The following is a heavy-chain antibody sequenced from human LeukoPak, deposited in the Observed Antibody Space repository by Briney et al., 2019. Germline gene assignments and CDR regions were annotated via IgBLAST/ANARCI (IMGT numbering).Heavy chain of an antibody. D-gene: IGHD3-22*01. CDR1: GYGFTSYW. CDR3: ARRGAYYYDSSGYLSGAFDI. J-gene: IGHJ3*02. V-gene: IGHV5-51*01. Sequence: GESLKISCKGSGYGFTSYWIGWVRQMPGKGLEWMGIIYPGDSGTRYSPSFQGQVTISADKSISTAYLQWSSLKASDTATYYCARRGAYYYDSSGYLSGAFDIWGQGTMVTVSS. CDR2: IYPGDSGT.